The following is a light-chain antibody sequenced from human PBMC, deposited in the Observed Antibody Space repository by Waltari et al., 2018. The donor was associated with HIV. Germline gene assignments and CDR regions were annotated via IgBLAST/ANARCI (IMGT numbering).Light chain of an antibody. CDR1: SSHIGGYKS. CDR2: EVS. V-gene: IGLV2-14*01. J-gene: IGLJ3*02. CDR3: SSFTGTTALV. Sequence: QSALTQPASVSGSPGQSITISCTGTSSHIGGYKSVPWFQQHPDKAPKLIIYEVSNRPSEISNRFSGSKSGNTASLTISELQAEDEADYYCSSFTGTTALVFGGGTKLTVL.